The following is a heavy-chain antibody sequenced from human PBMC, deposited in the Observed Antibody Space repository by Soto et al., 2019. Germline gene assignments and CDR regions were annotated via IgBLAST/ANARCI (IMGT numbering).Heavy chain of an antibody. D-gene: IGHD2-2*01. CDR2: INPNSGGT. V-gene: IGHV1-2*04. CDR3: ARSCSSTSCYDY. CDR1: GYTFPGYY. J-gene: IGHJ4*02. Sequence: SLKVSCQSSGYTFPGYYMHWVRQAPGQGLEWMGWINPNSGGTNYAQKFQGWVTMTRDTSISTAYMELSRLRSDDTAVYYCARSCSSTSCYDYWGQGNLVTVSS.